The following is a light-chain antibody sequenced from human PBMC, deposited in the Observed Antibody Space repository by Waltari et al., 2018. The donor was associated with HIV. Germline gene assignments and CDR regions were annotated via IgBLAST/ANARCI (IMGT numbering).Light chain of an antibody. CDR1: NSYTY. J-gene: IGLJ1*01. CDR2: EDT. CDR3: CSFTRTSGFAFYV. Sequence: QSALTQPASVSGSPGQSITISCTGTNSYTYLFWYQHPPGKAPKLLIFEDTKRPSGVSYRFSGYKSGYRASLTISGLQADDEADYYCCSFTRTSGFAFYVFGPGTTVTVL. V-gene: IGLV2-23*02.